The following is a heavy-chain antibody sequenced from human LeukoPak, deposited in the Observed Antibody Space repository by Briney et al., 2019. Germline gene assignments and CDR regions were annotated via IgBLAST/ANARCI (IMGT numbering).Heavy chain of an antibody. CDR1: GGSISSYY. V-gene: IGHV4-4*07. CDR3: ARSYYYDSSGYTDDY. J-gene: IGHJ4*02. CDR2: IYTSGST. D-gene: IGHD3-22*01. Sequence: PSETLSLTCTVSGGSISSYYWSWIRQPAGKGLVWIGRIYTSGSTNYNPSLKSRVTMSVDTSKNQFSLKLSSVTAADTAVYYCARSYYYDSSGYTDDYWGQGTLVTVSS.